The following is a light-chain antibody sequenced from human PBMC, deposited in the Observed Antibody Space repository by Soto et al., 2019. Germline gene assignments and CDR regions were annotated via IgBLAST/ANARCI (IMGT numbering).Light chain of an antibody. J-gene: IGKJ4*01. CDR1: QSISSW. CDR3: QQYKSYSPVLT. CDR2: DAS. Sequence: DIQMTQSPSPLSASVGDRVTITCRASQSISSWLAWYQQKPGKDHKLLIYDASSLESGVPSRFRVSGSGTELTLTISSLQPDDGATDYGQQYKSYSPVLTFGGGTK. V-gene: IGKV1-5*01.